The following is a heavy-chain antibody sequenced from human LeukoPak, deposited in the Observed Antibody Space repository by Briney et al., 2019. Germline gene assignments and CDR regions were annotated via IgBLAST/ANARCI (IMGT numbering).Heavy chain of an antibody. CDR3: ARRGRALYCSGGSCYDY. CDR1: VGSISSYY. J-gene: IGHJ4*02. CDR2: IYYSGST. D-gene: IGHD2-15*01. Sequence: PSETLSLTCTVSVGSISSYYWSWIRRPPGEGLEGIGDIYYSGSTNYNPSLKSRVTISVDTSKNQFSLKLSSVTAADTAVYYCARRGRALYCSGGSCYDYWGQGTLVTVSS. V-gene: IGHV4-59*01.